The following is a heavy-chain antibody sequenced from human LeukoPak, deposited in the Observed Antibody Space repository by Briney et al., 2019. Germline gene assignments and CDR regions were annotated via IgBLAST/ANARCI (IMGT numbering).Heavy chain of an antibody. Sequence: GGSLRLSCTASGFTFSNYWIHWVRQPPGKGLVWVSRINNDGGGTIYADSVRGRFTISRDNAKNTLYLQMSSLGAEDTAVYYCARGGYNHAFDIWGQGTVVTVSS. V-gene: IGHV3-74*01. J-gene: IGHJ3*02. CDR3: ARGGYNHAFDI. CDR2: INNDGGGT. D-gene: IGHD5-24*01. CDR1: GFTFSNYW.